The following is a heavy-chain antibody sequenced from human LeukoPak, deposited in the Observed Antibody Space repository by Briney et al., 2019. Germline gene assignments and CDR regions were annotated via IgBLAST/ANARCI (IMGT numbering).Heavy chain of an antibody. CDR3: ARIDWYPFDY. CDR1: GFTFSTGFTFSSSW. CDR2: INNDGTST. D-gene: IGHD2-21*01. Sequence: GGSLRLSCVASGFTFSTGFTFSSSWMHWVRQAPGGGLVWVSRINNDGTSTTYADSVKGRFTISRDNAKNTLYLQTNSLRAEDTAVYYCARIDWYPFDYWGQGTLVTVSS. J-gene: IGHJ4*02. V-gene: IGHV3-74*01.